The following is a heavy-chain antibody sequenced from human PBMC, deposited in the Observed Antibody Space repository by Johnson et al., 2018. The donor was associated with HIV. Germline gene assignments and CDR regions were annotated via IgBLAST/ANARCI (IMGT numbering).Heavy chain of an antibody. V-gene: IGHV3-30*04. CDR1: GFSFDDYA. CDR3: AREIQYFTAFDI. Sequence: LGVSCAASGFSFDDYAIHWVRQAPGKGLEWVAVISYDGSDKDYADSVKGRFTISRDSSKNTLYLQMNSLRIEDTAVYYCAREIQYFTAFDIWGQGTMVTVSS. J-gene: IGHJ3*02. CDR2: ISYDGSDK. D-gene: IGHD3-9*01.